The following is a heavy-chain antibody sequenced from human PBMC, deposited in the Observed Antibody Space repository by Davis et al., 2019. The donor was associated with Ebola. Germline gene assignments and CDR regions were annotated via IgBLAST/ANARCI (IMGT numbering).Heavy chain of an antibody. Sequence: AASVKVSCKASGGTFSSYAISWVRQAPGQGLEWMGGIIPIFGTANYAQKFQGRVTMTRDTSTSTVYMELSSLRSEDTAVYYCARGGTTVTTLLGYWGQGTLVTVSS. CDR1: GGTFSSYA. J-gene: IGHJ4*02. CDR2: IIPIFGTA. V-gene: IGHV1-69*05. D-gene: IGHD4-17*01. CDR3: ARGGTTVTTLLGY.